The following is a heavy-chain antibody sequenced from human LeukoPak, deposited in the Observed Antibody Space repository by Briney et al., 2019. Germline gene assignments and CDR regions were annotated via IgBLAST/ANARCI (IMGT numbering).Heavy chain of an antibody. CDR1: GGSIYNSIYY. V-gene: IGHV4-39*01. CDR2: IYYSGST. D-gene: IGHD2-2*01. CDR3: ARLVVEDIVVVPAAMNAFDI. J-gene: IGHJ3*02. Sequence: SETLSLTCTVSGGSIYNSIYYWGWIRQPPGKGLEWIGSIYYSGSTYYNPSLKSRVTISVDTSKNQFSLKLSSVTAADTAVYYCARLVVEDIVVVPAAMNAFDIWGQGTMVTVSS.